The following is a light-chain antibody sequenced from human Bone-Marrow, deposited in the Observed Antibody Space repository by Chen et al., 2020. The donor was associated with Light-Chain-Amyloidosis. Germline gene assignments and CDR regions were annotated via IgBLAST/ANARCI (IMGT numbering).Light chain of an antibody. CDR1: SGDVGTYNY. CDR2: AVS. Sequence: QSALTQPASVSGSPGPSTTISCTGTSGDVGTYNYVSWYQQHPGNAPKVMIYAVSNRPSGVSNRFSGSKSGNTASLTISGLQAEDEADYYCSSFTSSSSYVFGPGTKVTVL. J-gene: IGLJ1*01. V-gene: IGLV2-14*01. CDR3: SSFTSSSSYV.